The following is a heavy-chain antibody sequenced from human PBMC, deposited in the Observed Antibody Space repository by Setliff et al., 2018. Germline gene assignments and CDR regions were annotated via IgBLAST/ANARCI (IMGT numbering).Heavy chain of an antibody. Sequence: ASVKVSCKASGYTFTSYGISWVRQAPGQGLEWMGWISAYNGNTNYAQKLQGRVTMTTDTSTSTAYMELRSLRSDDTALYYCATDRNYYDSDTFYDAFDIWGQGTMVTVSS. V-gene: IGHV1-18*01. CDR1: GYTFTSYG. CDR2: ISAYNGNT. J-gene: IGHJ3*02. D-gene: IGHD3-22*01. CDR3: ATDRNYYDSDTFYDAFDI.